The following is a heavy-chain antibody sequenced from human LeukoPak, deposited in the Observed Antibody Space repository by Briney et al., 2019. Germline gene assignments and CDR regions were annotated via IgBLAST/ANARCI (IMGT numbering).Heavy chain of an antibody. V-gene: IGHV1-18*01. Sequence: ASAKVSCKASGYTFTSYGISWVRQAPGQGLEWMGWISAYNGNTNYAQKLQGRVTMTTDTSTSTAYMELRSLRSDDTAVYYCARDGSELRYFDRYFDYWGQGTLVTVSS. J-gene: IGHJ4*02. CDR2: ISAYNGNT. D-gene: IGHD3-9*01. CDR3: ARDGSELRYFDRYFDY. CDR1: GYTFTSYG.